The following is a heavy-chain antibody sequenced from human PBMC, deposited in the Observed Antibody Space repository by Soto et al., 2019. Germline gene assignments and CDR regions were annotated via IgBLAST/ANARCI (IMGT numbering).Heavy chain of an antibody. CDR3: ARDWVLNYDILTGSDAFDI. V-gene: IGHV1-3*01. CDR1: GYTFTSYA. D-gene: IGHD3-9*01. Sequence: ASVKVSCKASGYTFTSYAMHCVRQAPGQRLEWMGWINAGNGNTKYSQKFQGRVTITRDTSASTAYMELSSLRSEDTAVYYCARDWVLNYDILTGSDAFDIWGQGTIVTVSS. CDR2: INAGNGNT. J-gene: IGHJ3*02.